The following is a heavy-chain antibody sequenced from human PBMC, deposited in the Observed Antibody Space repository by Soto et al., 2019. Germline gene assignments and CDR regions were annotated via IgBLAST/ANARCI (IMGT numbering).Heavy chain of an antibody. Sequence: ASVKVSCKASGYTFTGYYMHWVRQAPGQGLEWMGWINPNSGGTNYAQKFQGWVTMTRDTSVSTAYMELSRLRSDDTAVYYCARDSSSSWYDYYYYGMDVWGQGTTVTVSS. J-gene: IGHJ6*02. CDR3: ARDSSSSWYDYYYYGMDV. CDR1: GYTFTGYY. D-gene: IGHD6-13*01. V-gene: IGHV1-2*04. CDR2: INPNSGGT.